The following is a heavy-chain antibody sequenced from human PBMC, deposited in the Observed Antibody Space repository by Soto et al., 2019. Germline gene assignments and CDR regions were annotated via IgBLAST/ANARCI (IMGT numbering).Heavy chain of an antibody. CDR2: ISYDGSNT. CDR1: GFTFSSYG. V-gene: IGHV3-30*18. Sequence: QVQLVESGGGVVQPGRSLRLSCVASGFTFSSYGMHWVRQAPGKGLEWVAIISYDGSNTYYADSVKGRFTISRDNSKNTLYLQMNMERVEVTSVYYCAKEGGLSGSCYISSYYDFDYWGQGTLVTVSS. J-gene: IGHJ4*02. D-gene: IGHD1-26*01. CDR3: AKEGGLSGSCYISSYYDFDY.